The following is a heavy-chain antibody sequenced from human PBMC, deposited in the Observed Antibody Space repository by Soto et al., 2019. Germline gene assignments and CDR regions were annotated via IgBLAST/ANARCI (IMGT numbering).Heavy chain of an antibody. V-gene: IGHV4-30-4*01. D-gene: IGHD6-19*01. CDR2: IYYSGST. CDR3: ARVRVNIAVAGTLDY. CDR1: GGSISSGDYY. J-gene: IGHJ4*02. Sequence: NPSETLSLTCTVSGGSISSGDYYWSWIRQPPGKGLEWIGYIYYSGSTYYNPSLKSRVTISVDTSKNQFSLKLSSVTAADTAVYYCARVRVNIAVAGTLDYWGQGTLVTVS.